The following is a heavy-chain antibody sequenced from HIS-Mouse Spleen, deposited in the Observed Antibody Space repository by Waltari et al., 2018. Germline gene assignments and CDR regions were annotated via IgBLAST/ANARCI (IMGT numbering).Heavy chain of an antibody. CDR3: AKGRDVFDY. CDR1: GFTFDDYA. V-gene: IGHV3-9*03. D-gene: IGHD3-10*02. J-gene: IGHJ4*02. Sequence: EVQLVESGGGLVQPGRSLRLSCAASGFTFDDYAMHWVRQAPGKGLEWVSGISWNSGSIGYADSVKGRFTISRDNAKNSLYLQMNSLRAEDMALYYCAKGRDVFDYWGQGTLVTVSS. CDR2: ISWNSGSI.